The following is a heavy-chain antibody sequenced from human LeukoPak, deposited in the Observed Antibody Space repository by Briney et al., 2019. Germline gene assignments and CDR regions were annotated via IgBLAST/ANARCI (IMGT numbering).Heavy chain of an antibody. CDR2: ISGSGGST. V-gene: IGHV3-23*01. D-gene: IGHD3-10*01. J-gene: IGHJ4*02. Sequence: GGSLRLSCAASGFTFSSYAMSWVRQAPGKGLEWVSAISGSGGSTYYADSVKGRFTISRDNSKNTLYLQMNSLRAEDTAVYYCAKRGPNNLISGWYYFDYWGQGTLVTVSS. CDR3: AKRGPNNLISGWYYFDY. CDR1: GFTFSSYA.